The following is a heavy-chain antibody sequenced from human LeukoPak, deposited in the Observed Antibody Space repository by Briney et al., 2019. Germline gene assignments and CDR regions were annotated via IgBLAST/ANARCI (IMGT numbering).Heavy chain of an antibody. D-gene: IGHD1-26*01. Sequence: SQTLSLTCTVSGGSISSGSYYWSWIRQPAGKGLEWIGRIYTSGSTNYNPSLKSRVTISVDTSKNQFSLKLSSVTAADTAVYYCARDELWGQGTLVTVSS. CDR1: GGSISSGSYY. CDR3: ARDEL. V-gene: IGHV4-61*02. J-gene: IGHJ4*02. CDR2: IYTSGST.